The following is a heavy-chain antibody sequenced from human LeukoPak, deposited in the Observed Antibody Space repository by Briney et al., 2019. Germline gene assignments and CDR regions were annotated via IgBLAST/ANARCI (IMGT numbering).Heavy chain of an antibody. Sequence: PGGSLRLSCAASGFTFSSYGMHWVRQAPGKGLEWVAVIWYDGSNKYYADSVKGRFTISRDNSKNTLYLQMNSLRAEDTAVYYCARAPVGSSWYSYYYYYYGMDVWGQGTTVTVSS. V-gene: IGHV3-33*01. CDR3: ARAPVGSSWYSYYYYYYGMDV. D-gene: IGHD6-13*01. J-gene: IGHJ6*02. CDR1: GFTFSSYG. CDR2: IWYDGSNK.